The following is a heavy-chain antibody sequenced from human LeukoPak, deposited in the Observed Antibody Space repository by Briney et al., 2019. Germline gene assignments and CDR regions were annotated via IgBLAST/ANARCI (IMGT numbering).Heavy chain of an antibody. Sequence: ASVKVSCKASGYTFTGYYIHWVRQAPGQGLEWMGRINPNSGGADYTQKFQGRVSMTRDTSISTAYMELSSLRSDDTAVYYCARGPRLDSSGWYYGAFDIWGQGTMVTVS. CDR2: INPNSGGA. J-gene: IGHJ3*02. CDR1: GYTFTGYY. D-gene: IGHD6-19*01. CDR3: ARGPRLDSSGWYYGAFDI. V-gene: IGHV1-2*06.